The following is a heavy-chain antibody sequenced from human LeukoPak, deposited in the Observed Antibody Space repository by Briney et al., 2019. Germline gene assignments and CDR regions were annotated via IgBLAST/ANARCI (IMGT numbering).Heavy chain of an antibody. V-gene: IGHV4-59*01. D-gene: IGHD6-19*01. CDR2: IYYSGST. CDR3: ARGSGWYEFWFDP. Sequence: SETLSLTCTVSGGSISSYYWSWIRQPPGKGLEWIGYIYYSGSTNYNPSLKSRVTISVDTSKNQFSLKLSSVTAADTAVYYCARGSGWYEFWFDPWGQGTLVTVSS. CDR1: GGSISSYY. J-gene: IGHJ5*02.